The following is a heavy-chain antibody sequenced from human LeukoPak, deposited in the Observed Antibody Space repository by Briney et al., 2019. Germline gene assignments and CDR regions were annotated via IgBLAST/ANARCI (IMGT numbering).Heavy chain of an antibody. D-gene: IGHD3-3*01. CDR3: VRDRFLKWGNWFDP. J-gene: IGHJ5*02. CDR2: ISYDRGIK. V-gene: IGHV3-30-3*01. Sequence: PGGSLTLSCAASRFTFSSYAMHWVRQAPGKGLEWVAHISYDRGIKYYADSVKGRFTISRDNSKNTLYLQMNSLRADDTADYYCVRDRFLKWGNWFDPWGQGTLVTVPS. CDR1: RFTFSSYA.